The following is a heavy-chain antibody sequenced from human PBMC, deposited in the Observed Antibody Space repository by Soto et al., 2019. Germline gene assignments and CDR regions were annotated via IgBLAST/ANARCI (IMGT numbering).Heavy chain of an antibody. J-gene: IGHJ4*02. D-gene: IGHD3-9*01. CDR2: IYYSGST. CDR3: ARHLTYYDILTGYYNPVYFDY. V-gene: IGHV4-39*01. CDR1: GGSISSSSYY. Sequence: SETLSLTCTVSGGSISSSSYYWGWIRQPPGKGLEWIGSIYYSGSTYYNPSLKSRVTISVDTSKNQFSLKLSSVTAADTAVYYCARHLTYYDILTGYYNPVYFDYWGQGTLVTVSS.